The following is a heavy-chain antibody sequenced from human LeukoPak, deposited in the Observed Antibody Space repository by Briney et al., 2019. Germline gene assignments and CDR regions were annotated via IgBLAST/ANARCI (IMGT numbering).Heavy chain of an antibody. CDR2: ISAYNGNT. J-gene: IGHJ5*02. CDR1: GYTFTAYY. CDR3: ARGHPIVVVVAATGWFDP. D-gene: IGHD2-15*01. Sequence: GASVKVSCKASGYTFTAYYMHWVRQAPGQGLEWMGWISAYNGNTNYAQKLQGRVTMTTDTSTSTAYMELRSLRSDDTAVYYCARGHPIVVVVAATGWFDPWGQGTLVTVSS. V-gene: IGHV1-18*04.